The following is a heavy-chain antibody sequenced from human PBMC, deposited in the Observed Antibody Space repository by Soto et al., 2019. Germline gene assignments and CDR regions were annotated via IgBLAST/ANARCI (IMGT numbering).Heavy chain of an antibody. J-gene: IGHJ4*02. CDR2: VYHSGTT. CDR1: GYSIGGGYY. V-gene: IGHV4-38-2*01. CDR3: ARSLYTSSWYAGY. D-gene: IGHD6-13*01. Sequence: KTSETLSLTCAVSGYSIGGGYYWGWIRQPPGKGLEWIGSVYHSGTTYYNPSLKSRVAISIDTSKNHFSLKLSSVTAADTALYFCARSLYTSSWYAGYWGQGTLVTVSS.